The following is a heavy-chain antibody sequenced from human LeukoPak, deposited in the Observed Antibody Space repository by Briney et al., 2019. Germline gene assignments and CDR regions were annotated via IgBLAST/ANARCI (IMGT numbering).Heavy chain of an antibody. D-gene: IGHD3-10*01. CDR2: INAGNGNT. CDR3: AKDYSKTSYYGSGTYYRPNWFDP. J-gene: IGHJ5*02. Sequence: ASVKVSCKASGYTFTSYAMHWVRQAPGQRLEWMGWINAGNGNTKYSQEFQGRVTITRDTYASTAYMELSSLRDEDTAGYYCAKDYSKTSYYGSGTYYRPNWFDPWGQGTLVTVSS. CDR1: GYTFTSYA. V-gene: IGHV1-3*03.